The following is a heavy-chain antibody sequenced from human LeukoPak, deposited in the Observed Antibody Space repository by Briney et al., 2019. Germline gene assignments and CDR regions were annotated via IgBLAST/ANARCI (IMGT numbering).Heavy chain of an antibody. V-gene: IGHV3-11*04. Sequence: GGSLRLSWAAPAFTFSDYYMSWIRQAPGKGLEWVSYISSSDSTIYYADSVKGRFTISRDDAKNLVYLQINSLRADDTAVYYCTYLRTPYYNDKWLDPWGQGALVTVSS. CDR2: ISSSDSTI. D-gene: IGHD3/OR15-3a*01. CDR1: AFTFSDYY. CDR3: TYLRTPYYNDKWLDP. J-gene: IGHJ5*02.